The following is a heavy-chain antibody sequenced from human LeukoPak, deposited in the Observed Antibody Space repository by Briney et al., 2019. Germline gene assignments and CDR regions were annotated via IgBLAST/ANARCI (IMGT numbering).Heavy chain of an antibody. CDR3: ARGSRKNYDILTGFYFDP. V-gene: IGHV1-2*02. CDR1: GYTFTGYY. Sequence: GASVKVSCKASGYTFTGYYMHWVRQAPGQGLEWMGWINPNSGGTNYAQKFQGRVTMTRDTSISTANMELSRLRSEDTAVYYCARGSRKNYDILTGFYFDPWGQGTLVTVSS. J-gene: IGHJ5*02. D-gene: IGHD3-9*01. CDR2: INPNSGGT.